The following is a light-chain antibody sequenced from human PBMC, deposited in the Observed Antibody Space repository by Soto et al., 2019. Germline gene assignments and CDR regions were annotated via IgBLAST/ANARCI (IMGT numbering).Light chain of an antibody. Sequence: EIGMTQSPATLSVSPGEGAARSCRASQSVSSNLAWYQQRPGQPPRLLIYDASTRATGIPARFSGSGFGTEFTLTITSLQSEDFAVYYCQHYNRWPLTFGGGTKVDI. J-gene: IGKJ4*01. CDR1: QSVSSN. CDR2: DAS. CDR3: QHYNRWPLT. V-gene: IGKV3-15*01.